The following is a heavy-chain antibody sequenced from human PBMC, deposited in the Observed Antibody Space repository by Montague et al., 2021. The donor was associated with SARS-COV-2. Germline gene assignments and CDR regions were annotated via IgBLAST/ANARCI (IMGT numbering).Heavy chain of an antibody. D-gene: IGHD1-7*01. CDR2: VYYSGST. J-gene: IGHJ5*02. CDR3: ARHRVASGWNYFDP. CDR1: GVSISGYTYF. V-gene: IGHV4-39*01. Sequence: SETLSLTCTVSGVSISGYTYFWGWIRQPPGKGLEWIASVYYSGSTYYNPSLKSRITISVDTSKNQSSLQVSSVTAADSAIYYCARHRVASGWNYFDPWGRGTLVTVSS.